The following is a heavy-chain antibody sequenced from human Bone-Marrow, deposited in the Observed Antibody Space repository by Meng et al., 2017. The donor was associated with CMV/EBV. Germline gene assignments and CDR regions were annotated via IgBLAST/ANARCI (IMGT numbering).Heavy chain of an antibody. J-gene: IGHJ5*02. CDR2: IIPIFGTA. CDR3: ARGEGLLGDWFDP. D-gene: IGHD2-8*02. CDR1: GGTFSSYA. Sequence: VHWGQSGADVKKPGSSVNVSRKVSGGTFSSYAISWVRQAPGQGLEWMGGIIPIFGTANYAQKFQGRVTITADESTSTAYMELSSLRSEDTAVYYCARGEGLLGDWFDPWGQGTLVTVSS. V-gene: IGHV1-69*12.